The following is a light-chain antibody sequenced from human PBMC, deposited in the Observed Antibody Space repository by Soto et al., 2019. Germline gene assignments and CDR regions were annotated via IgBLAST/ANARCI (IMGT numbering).Light chain of an antibody. J-gene: IGKJ2*01. CDR3: QQSYSSSYT. Sequence: DVQMTQSPSSLSASVGDRVIITCRASQSISSYLHWYQQKPGKAPKLLIYAASSLQSGVPSSSSGSGPGTDLTLTISSLQPEDFATYYCQQSYSSSYTFGQGTKLE. CDR1: QSISSY. CDR2: AAS. V-gene: IGKV1-39*01.